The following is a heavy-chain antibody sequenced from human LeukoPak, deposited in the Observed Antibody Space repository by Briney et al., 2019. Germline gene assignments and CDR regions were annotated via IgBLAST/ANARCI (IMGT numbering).Heavy chain of an antibody. D-gene: IGHD5-12*01. Sequence: GESLKISCKGSGYSFTSYWIGWVRQMPGKGLEWMGIIYPGDSDTRYSPSFQGQVTISADKSISTAYLQWSSLKASDTAMYYCARLGYEVIPPYYYYMDVWGKGTTVTVSS. V-gene: IGHV5-51*01. J-gene: IGHJ6*03. CDR1: GYSFTSYW. CDR2: IYPGDSDT. CDR3: ARLGYEVIPPYYYYMDV.